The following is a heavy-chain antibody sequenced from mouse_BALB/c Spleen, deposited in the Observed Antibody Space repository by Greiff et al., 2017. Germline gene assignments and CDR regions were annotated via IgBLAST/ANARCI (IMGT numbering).Heavy chain of an antibody. D-gene: IGHD2-12*01. V-gene: IGHV1S137*01. CDR1: GYTFTDYA. CDR3: ARDYSAMDY. J-gene: IGHJ4*01. Sequence: VQLQQSGAELVRPGVSVKISCKGSGYTFTDYAMHWVKQSHAKSLEWIGVISTYYGDASYNQKFKGKATMTVDKSSSTAYMELARLTSEDSAIYYCARDYSAMDYWGQGTSVTVSS. CDR2: ISTYYGDA.